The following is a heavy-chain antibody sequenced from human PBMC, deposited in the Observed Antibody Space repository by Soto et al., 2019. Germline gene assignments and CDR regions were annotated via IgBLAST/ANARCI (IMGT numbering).Heavy chain of an antibody. D-gene: IGHD3-3*01. Sequence: GSLRLSCAASGFTFSDYYMSWIRQAPGKGLEWVSYISSSSSYTNYADSVKGRFTISRDNAKNSLYLQMNSLRAEDTAVYYCARDPITIFGARYGMDVWGQGTTVTVSS. CDR3: ARDPITIFGARYGMDV. CDR2: ISSSSSYT. CDR1: GFTFSDYY. V-gene: IGHV3-11*06. J-gene: IGHJ6*02.